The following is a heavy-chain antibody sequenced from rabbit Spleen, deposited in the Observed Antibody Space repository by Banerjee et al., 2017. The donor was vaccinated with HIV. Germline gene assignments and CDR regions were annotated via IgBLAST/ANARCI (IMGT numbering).Heavy chain of an antibody. CDR3: ARDSADAIGWNCNL. J-gene: IGHJ4*01. Sequence: QEQLEESGGGLVKPEGSLTVTCKASGFSFSDRDVMCWVRQAPGKGLEWIGCINTATGKAVYASWAKGRFSISRISSTTVTLQMSSLTVADTSTYFCARDSADAIGWNCNLWGPGTLVTVS. D-gene: IGHD1-1*01. CDR2: INTATGKA. CDR1: GFSFSDRDV. V-gene: IGHV1S45*01.